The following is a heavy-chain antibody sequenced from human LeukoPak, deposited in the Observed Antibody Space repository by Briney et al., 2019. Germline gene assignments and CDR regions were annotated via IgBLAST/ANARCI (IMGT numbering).Heavy chain of an antibody. CDR3: TTDLGYSSSHYFDY. Sequence: PGGSLRLSCAASGFTFKTGWMSWVRQAPGKGLEWVGRIKSKTDGGTTDYAAPVKGRFTISRDDSKNTLYLQMNSLKTEDTAVYYCTTDLGYSSSHYFDYWGQGTLVTVSS. CDR1: GFTFKTGW. D-gene: IGHD6-13*01. CDR2: IKSKTDGGTT. V-gene: IGHV3-15*01. J-gene: IGHJ4*02.